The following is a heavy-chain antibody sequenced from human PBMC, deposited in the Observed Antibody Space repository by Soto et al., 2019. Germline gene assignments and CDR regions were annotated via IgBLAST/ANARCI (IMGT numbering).Heavy chain of an antibody. D-gene: IGHD1-26*01. J-gene: IGHJ3*02. CDR1: GGSISSYY. CDR3: ARDPGLPAHTEPGAFDI. V-gene: IGHV4-59*01. CDR2: IYYSGST. Sequence: SETLSLTCTVSGGSISSYYWSWIRQPPGKGLEWIGYIYYSGSTNYNPSLKSRVTISVDTSKNQFSLKLSSVTAADTAVYYCARDPGLPAHTEPGAFDIWGQGTMVTVSS.